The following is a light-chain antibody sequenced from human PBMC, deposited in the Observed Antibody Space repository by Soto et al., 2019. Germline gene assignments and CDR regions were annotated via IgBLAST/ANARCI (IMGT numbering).Light chain of an antibody. CDR3: QHYNYESPST. CDR1: QSSGSN. CDR2: GSS. J-gene: IGKJ2*01. Sequence: EVVLTQSPGTLSLSPGARATLSCKTSQSSGSNVAWYQQKPGQAPRLLIDGSSTTTIGIPARSRCSGSETEFTLTISILHSELFAVYSYQHYNYESPSTFGQGTKVDIK. V-gene: IGKV3-15*01.